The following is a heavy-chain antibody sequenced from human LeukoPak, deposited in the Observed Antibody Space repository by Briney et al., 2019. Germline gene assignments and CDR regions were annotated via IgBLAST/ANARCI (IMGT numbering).Heavy chain of an antibody. CDR3: AKGLGYCGGDCYAKGFDI. Sequence: GRSLRLSCAASGFTFDDYAMHWVRQAPGKGLEGGSGISWNSGSIGYADSVKGRFTISRDNAKNSLYLQMNSLRAEDMALYYCAKGLGYCGGDCYAKGFDIWGQGTMVTVSS. CDR1: GFTFDDYA. D-gene: IGHD2-21*01. J-gene: IGHJ3*02. V-gene: IGHV3-9*03. CDR2: ISWNSGSI.